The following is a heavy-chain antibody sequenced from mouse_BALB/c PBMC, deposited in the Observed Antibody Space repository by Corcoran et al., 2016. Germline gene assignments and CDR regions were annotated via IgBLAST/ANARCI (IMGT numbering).Heavy chain of an antibody. CDR3: ARGYGNYYFDY. CDR1: GYIFTDYY. CDR2: IYPGSGNT. D-gene: IGHD2-10*02. J-gene: IGHJ2*01. Sequence: QIQLQQSGPELVKPGASVKRSCKASGYIFTDYYINWVKQETGQGLEWIGCIYPGSGNTKYNEQFKGKATLTVDTSSSTSYMQLSSLTYEDTAVYFCARGYGNYYFDYWGQGNTLTVSS. V-gene: IGHV1-84*02.